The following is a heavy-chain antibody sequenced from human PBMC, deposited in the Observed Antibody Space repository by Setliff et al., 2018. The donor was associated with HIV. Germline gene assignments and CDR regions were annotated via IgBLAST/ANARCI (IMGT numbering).Heavy chain of an antibody. CDR1: GDSVNDSSYF. CDR2: FYYTGAS. V-gene: IGHV4-39*01. J-gene: IGHJ5*02. Sequence: SETLSLTCTVSGDSVNDSSYFWGWIRQPPGKGLEWIGTFYYTGASRYNSSLKSRVPISVDTSKNQCSLNLNSVTAADTAVYYCVRQRDSDFSGDTYWFDPWGQGILVTVSS. D-gene: IGHD2-15*01. CDR3: VRQRDSDFSGDTYWFDP.